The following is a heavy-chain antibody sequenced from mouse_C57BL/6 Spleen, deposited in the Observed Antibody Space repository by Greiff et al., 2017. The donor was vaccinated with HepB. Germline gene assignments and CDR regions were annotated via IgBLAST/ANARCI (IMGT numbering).Heavy chain of an antibody. CDR2: IYPGDGDT. V-gene: IGHV1-82*01. CDR1: GYAFSSSW. J-gene: IGHJ1*03. D-gene: IGHD2-3*01. Sequence: QVQLQQSGPELVKPGASVKISCKASGYAFSSSWMNWVKQRPGKGLEWIGRIYPGDGDTNYNGKFKGKATLTADKSSSTAYMQLSSLTSEDSAVYICARGGDGYYGYFDVWGTGTTVTVSS. CDR3: ARGGDGYYGYFDV.